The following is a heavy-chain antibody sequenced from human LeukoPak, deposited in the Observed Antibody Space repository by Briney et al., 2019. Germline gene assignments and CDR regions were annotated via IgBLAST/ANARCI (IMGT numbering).Heavy chain of an antibody. D-gene: IGHD3-10*01. V-gene: IGHV3-23*01. CDR3: AKDDAWLRFGE. J-gene: IGHJ4*02. CDR1: GFSLRTYG. Sequence: PGGSLRLSCAASGFSLRTYGMNWVRQAPGKGLEWVSGISHRGDITYYADSVKGRFTISRDNSKNTLYLEVISLTAEDTAVYYCAKDDAWLRFGEWSQGTLVTVSS. CDR2: ISHRGDIT.